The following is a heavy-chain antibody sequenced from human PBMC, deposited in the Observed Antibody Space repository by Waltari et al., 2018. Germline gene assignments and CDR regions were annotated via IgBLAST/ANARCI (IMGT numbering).Heavy chain of an antibody. CDR3: ASASSGSKGY. V-gene: IGHV4-34*01. J-gene: IGHJ4*02. CDR2: IYHSGST. D-gene: IGHD1-26*01. CDR1: GGSFSGYY. Sequence: QVQLQQWGAGLLKPSETLSLTCAVYGGSFSGYYWSWIGQPPGKGLEWIGEIYHSGSTNYNPSLKSRVTISVDTSKNQFSLKLSSVTAADTAVYYCASASSGSKGYWGQGTLVTVSS.